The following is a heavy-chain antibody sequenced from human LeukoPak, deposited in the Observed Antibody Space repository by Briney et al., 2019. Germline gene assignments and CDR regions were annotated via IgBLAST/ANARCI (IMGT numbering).Heavy chain of an antibody. CDR3: ARVVAAYFDY. D-gene: IGHD2-15*01. Sequence: SETLSLTCTVSGGSISSSSYYWGWIRQPPGKGLEWIGSVYYSGSTYYNPSLKSRVTISVDTSKNQFSLKLSSVTAADTAVYYCARVVAAYFDYWGQGTLVTVSS. J-gene: IGHJ4*02. CDR2: VYYSGST. V-gene: IGHV4-39*01. CDR1: GGSISSSSYY.